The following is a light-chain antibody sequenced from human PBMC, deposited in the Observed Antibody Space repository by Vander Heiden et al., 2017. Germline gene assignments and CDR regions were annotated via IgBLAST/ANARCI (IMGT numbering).Light chain of an antibody. CDR1: SSDIGGYNY. CDR2: EVS. CDR3: SSYTSSSTEGL. Sequence: QSALTQPASVSGSPGQSITISCTGTSSDIGGYNYVSWYQHHPGKAPKRLTYEVSNRPSGVSSRFSGSKSGNTASLTISGLQAEDEADYYCSSYTSSSTEGLFGGGTKLTVL. J-gene: IGLJ2*01. V-gene: IGLV2-14*01.